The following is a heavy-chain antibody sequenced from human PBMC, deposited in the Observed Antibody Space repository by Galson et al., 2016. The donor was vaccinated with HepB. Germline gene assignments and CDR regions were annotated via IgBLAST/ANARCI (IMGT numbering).Heavy chain of an antibody. CDR3: AHTGPPRTDDDHRPWSFDL. Sequence: PALVKPTQTLTLTCTFSGFSLSTRGVGVGWIRQPPGKALEWFALVYWDDHKRYSPSLQSRLTITKDTSKNQVVLTMTNMDPVDTATYYCAHTGPPRTDDDHRPWSFDLRGRGTLVTVSS. V-gene: IGHV2-5*02. J-gene: IGHJ2*01. CDR1: GFSLSTRGVG. CDR2: VYWDDHK. D-gene: IGHD1-14*01.